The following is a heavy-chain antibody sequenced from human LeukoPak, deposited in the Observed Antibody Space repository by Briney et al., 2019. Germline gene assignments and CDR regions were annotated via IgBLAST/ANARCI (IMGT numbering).Heavy chain of an antibody. V-gene: IGHV1-18*01. CDR3: ARDEAVAFFDY. J-gene: IGHJ4*02. Sequence: ASVKVCCKAAGYTFTSYGISWVRGAPGHGLEWMGWISAYNGNTNYAQKRQGRVTMTTDTSTSTAYMELRSLRSDDTAVYYCARDEAVAFFDYWGQGTLVTVSS. CDR2: ISAYNGNT. D-gene: IGHD6-19*01. CDR1: GYTFTSYG.